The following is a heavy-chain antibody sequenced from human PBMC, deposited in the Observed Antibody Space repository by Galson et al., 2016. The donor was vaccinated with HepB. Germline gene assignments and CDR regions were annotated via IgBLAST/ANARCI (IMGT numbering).Heavy chain of an antibody. CDR2: ISSHNRNI. CDR3: VRGAGGYAPHFDY. V-gene: IGHV3-21*01. Sequence: SLRLSCAASGFTFNYYGMIWVRQAPGKGLEWVSFISSHNRNIYYADSVNGRFTISRDNAYNSLYLQMNSLRVEDTAVYYCVRGAGGYAPHFDYWGRGTLVTVSS. CDR1: GFTFNYYG. J-gene: IGHJ2*01. D-gene: IGHD5-12*01.